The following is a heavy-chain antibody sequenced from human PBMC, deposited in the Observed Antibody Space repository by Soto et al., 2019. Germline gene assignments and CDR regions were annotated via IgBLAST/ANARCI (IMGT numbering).Heavy chain of an antibody. CDR3: ARAPGVGIAVAGPASSGGYYFDY. CDR2: IYHSGST. J-gene: IGHJ4*02. D-gene: IGHD6-19*01. Sequence: SETLSLTCAVSGGSISSSNWWSWVRQPPGKGLEWIGEIYHSGSTNYNPSLKSRVTVSVDKSKNQFSLKLSSVTAADTAVYYCARAPGVGIAVAGPASSGGYYFDYWGQGTLVTVSS. V-gene: IGHV4-4*02. CDR1: GGSISSSNW.